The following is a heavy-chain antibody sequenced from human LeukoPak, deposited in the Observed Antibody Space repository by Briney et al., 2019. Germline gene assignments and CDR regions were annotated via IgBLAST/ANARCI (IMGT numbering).Heavy chain of an antibody. Sequence: SEPLTPTCAVYGRSFSDYYWSWIRQPPGKGLEWIGEINHSGSTNYNPSLKSRVTISVDTSKNQFSLKLSSVTAAATAVYYCARGGTGYCSGGSCHSQAYWGQGTLVTVSS. CDR1: GRSFSDYY. CDR3: ARGGTGYCSGGSCHSQAY. V-gene: IGHV4-34*01. D-gene: IGHD2-15*01. J-gene: IGHJ4*02. CDR2: INHSGST.